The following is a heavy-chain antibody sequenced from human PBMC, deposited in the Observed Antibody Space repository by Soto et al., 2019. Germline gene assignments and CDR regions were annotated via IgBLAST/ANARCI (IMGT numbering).Heavy chain of an antibody. CDR1: GFTFSTYG. CDR3: AREVDGGSYYPYYYYYGMDV. CDR2: IWSDGSNK. D-gene: IGHD1-26*01. J-gene: IGHJ6*02. Sequence: GGSLRLSCAASGFTFSTYGMHWVRQAPGKGLEWVAVIWSDGSNKYYPDSVKGRFTISRDNSKNTLYLQMNSLRAEDTAVYYCAREVDGGSYYPYYYYYGMDVWGQGTTVTVSS. V-gene: IGHV3-33*01.